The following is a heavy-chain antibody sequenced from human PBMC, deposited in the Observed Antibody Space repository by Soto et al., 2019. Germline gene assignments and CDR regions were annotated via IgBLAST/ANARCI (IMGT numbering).Heavy chain of an antibody. V-gene: IGHV1-69*12. Sequence: QVQLVQSGAEVKKPGSSVKVSCKASGGTFSSYAISWVRQAPGQGLEWMGGIIPIFGTANYAQKFQGRVTSTADESTSTAYMELRSLRSEDTAVYYCARAGCISTSCYRGSYYYGMDVWGQGTTVTVSS. J-gene: IGHJ6*02. D-gene: IGHD2-2*02. CDR3: ARAGCISTSCYRGSYYYGMDV. CDR2: IIPIFGTA. CDR1: GGTFSSYA.